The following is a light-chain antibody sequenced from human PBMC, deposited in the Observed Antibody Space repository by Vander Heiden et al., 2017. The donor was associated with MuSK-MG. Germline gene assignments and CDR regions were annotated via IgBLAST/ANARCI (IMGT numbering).Light chain of an antibody. V-gene: IGLV1-44*01. CDR1: SSNIGSNT. Sequence: QSVLTPPPSASGTSGQRVTLSCSGSSSNIGSNTVNWYQQLPGTAPQLLIYRNNQRPSGVPDRFSGSKSGTSASLAISGLQSEDEADYYCAAWDDSLNGVVFGGGTKLTVL. CDR3: AAWDDSLNGVV. CDR2: RNN. J-gene: IGLJ2*01.